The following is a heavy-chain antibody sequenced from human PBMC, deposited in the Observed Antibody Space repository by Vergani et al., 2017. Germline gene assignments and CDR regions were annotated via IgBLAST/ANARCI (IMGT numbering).Heavy chain of an antibody. V-gene: IGHV4-39*01. CDR1: GGSISSSSYY. CDR3: ARHHTDSSSWSDADSAIDY. J-gene: IGHJ4*02. Sequence: QLQLQESGPGLVKPSETLSLTCTVSGGSISSSSYYWGWIRQPPGKGLEWIGSIYYSGSNYYNPSLKGRVTMSVDTSKVQFSLKLSSVTAADTAVYYCARHHTDSSSWSDADSAIDYWGQGTLVTVSS. D-gene: IGHD6-13*01. CDR2: IYYSGSN.